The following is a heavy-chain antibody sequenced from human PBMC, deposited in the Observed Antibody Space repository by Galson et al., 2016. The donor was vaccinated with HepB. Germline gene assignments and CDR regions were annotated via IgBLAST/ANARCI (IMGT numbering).Heavy chain of an antibody. J-gene: IGHJ6*02. D-gene: IGHD4/OR15-4a*01. CDR3: VKSPIFLSPNYHFYAMDV. CDR2: VSYDGSSE. CDR1: GFSFSDYA. V-gene: IGHV3-30-3*01. Sequence: SLRLSCAASGFSFSDYAMYWVRQAPGKGLQWVAVVSYDGSSEYYADSVKGRFSISRDNSKNTLYLQMNSLRVEDTARYFCVKSPIFLSPNYHFYAMDVWGQGTAVTVSS.